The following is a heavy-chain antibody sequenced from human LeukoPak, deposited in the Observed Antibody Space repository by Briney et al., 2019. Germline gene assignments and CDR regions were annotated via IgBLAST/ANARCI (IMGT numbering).Heavy chain of an antibody. CDR1: GFTFSSYS. Sequence: PGGSLRLSCAASGFTFSSYSMNWVRQAPGKGLEWVSYISSSSSTIYYADSVKGRFTISRDNSKNTLYLQMNSLRAEDTAVYYCARENGAVAGTRFDYWGQGTLVTVSS. V-gene: IGHV3-48*01. D-gene: IGHD6-19*01. J-gene: IGHJ4*02. CDR3: ARENGAVAGTRFDY. CDR2: ISSSSSTI.